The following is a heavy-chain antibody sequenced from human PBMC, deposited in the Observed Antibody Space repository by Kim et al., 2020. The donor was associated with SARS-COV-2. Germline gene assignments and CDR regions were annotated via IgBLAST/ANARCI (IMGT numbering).Heavy chain of an antibody. V-gene: IGHV3-23*01. CDR1: GFTFSSYV. J-gene: IGHJ4*02. CDR3: AARIAAAKTFDY. CDR2: IGAGGGTT. D-gene: IGHD6-13*01. Sequence: GGSLRLSCAASGFTFSSYVMNWVRQAPGKGLEWVSTIGAGGGTTYYADSVKGRFTISRDNSKNTLYLQMNSLRAEDTAVYYCAARIAAAKTFDYWGQGTL.